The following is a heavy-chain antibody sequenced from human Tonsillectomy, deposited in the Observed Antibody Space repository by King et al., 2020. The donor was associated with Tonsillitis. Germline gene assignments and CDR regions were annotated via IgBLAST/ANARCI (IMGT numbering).Heavy chain of an antibody. CDR2: MRYGDNAK. CDR1: GFMISSFD. CDR3: SKDLGTRTGGSDY. D-gene: IGHD7-27*01. J-gene: IGHJ4*02. Sequence: VQLVESGGGVVQPGGSLRLSCAASGFMISSFDMHWVRQAPGKGLEWVAFMRYGDNAKYYADSVKGRFTISRDNSKNTLFLQMNSLRSEDTAVYYCSKDLGTRTGGSDYWGQGTLVTVSS. V-gene: IGHV3-30*02.